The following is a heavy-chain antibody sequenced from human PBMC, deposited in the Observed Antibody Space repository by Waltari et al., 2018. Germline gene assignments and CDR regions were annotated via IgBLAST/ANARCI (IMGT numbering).Heavy chain of an antibody. CDR1: GFTFSSYG. D-gene: IGHD5-18*01. V-gene: IGHV3-30*18. CDR3: AKNQSTGYSSYYFDY. J-gene: IGHJ4*02. Sequence: QVQLVESGGGVVQPGRSLRLSCAASGFTFSSYGMHWVRQAPGKGLEWVAVIWYDGSNKYYADSVKGRFTISRDNSKNTLYLQMNSLRAEDTAMYYCAKNQSTGYSSYYFDYWGQGTLVTVSS. CDR2: IWYDGSNK.